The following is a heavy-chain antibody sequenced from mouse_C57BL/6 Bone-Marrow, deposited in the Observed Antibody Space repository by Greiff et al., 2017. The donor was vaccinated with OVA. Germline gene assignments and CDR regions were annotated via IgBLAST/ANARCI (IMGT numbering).Heavy chain of an antibody. J-gene: IGHJ3*01. D-gene: IGHD2-3*01. CDR3: ARDGCAY. CDR2: IYPRSGNT. CDR1: GYTFTSYG. Sequence: QVQLKESGAELARPGASVKLSCKASGYTFTSYGISWVKQRTGQGLEWIGEIYPRSGNTYYNEKFKGKATLTADKSSSTAYMELRSLTSDDSAVYFCARDGCAYWGQGTLVTVAA. V-gene: IGHV1-81*01.